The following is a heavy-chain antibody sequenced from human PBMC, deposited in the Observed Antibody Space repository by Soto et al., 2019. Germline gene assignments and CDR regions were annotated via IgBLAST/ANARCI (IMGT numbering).Heavy chain of an antibody. J-gene: IGHJ6*01. CDR2: ISYDGSNK. Sequence: QVQLVESGGGVVQPGRSLRLSCAASGFTFSSYGMHWVRQAPGKGLEWVAVISYDGSNKYYADSVKGRFTISRDNSKNTLYLQMNSLRAEDTAVYYCAKDAAAGRFFYYYYGMDVW. CDR1: GFTFSSYG. D-gene: IGHD6-19*01. V-gene: IGHV3-30*18. CDR3: AKDAAAGRFFYYYYGMDV.